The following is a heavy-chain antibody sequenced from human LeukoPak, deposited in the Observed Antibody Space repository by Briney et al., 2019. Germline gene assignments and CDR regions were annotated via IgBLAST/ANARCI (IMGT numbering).Heavy chain of an antibody. V-gene: IGHV4-39*01. CDR3: ARRKIVATIDY. CDR1: GGSISGSNYY. D-gene: IGHD5-12*01. CDR2: IYYSGST. J-gene: IGHJ4*02. Sequence: PSETLSLTCTVSGGSISGSNYYWGWIRQPPGKGLEWIGSIYYSGSTYYNPSLKSRVTISVDTSKNQFSLKLSSVTAADTAVYYCARRKIVATIDYWGQGTRVTVSS.